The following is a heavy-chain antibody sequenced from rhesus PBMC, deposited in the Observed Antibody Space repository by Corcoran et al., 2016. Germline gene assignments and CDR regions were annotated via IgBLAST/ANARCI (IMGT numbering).Heavy chain of an antibody. CDR2: IYGSSGST. Sequence: QVQLQESGPGLVKPSETLSPTCAVSGYSISTNYWSWHRKPPGTGLEWIGYIYGSSGSTYYNPSLKSRVTISTDTSKNQFSLKLSSVTAADTAVYYCALIAGISFYYFDYWGQGVLVTVSS. V-gene: IGHV4-147*01. J-gene: IGHJ4*01. CDR3: ALIAGISFYYFDY. D-gene: IGHD1-1-1*01. CDR1: GYSISTNY.